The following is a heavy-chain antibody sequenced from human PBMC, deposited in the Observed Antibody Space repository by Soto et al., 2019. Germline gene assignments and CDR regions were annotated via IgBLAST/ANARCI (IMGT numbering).Heavy chain of an antibody. Sequence: PSETLSLTCAVSGGSISSGGYSWSWIRQPPGKGLEWIGYIYHSGSTYYNPSLKSRVTISVDTSKNQFSLKLSSVTAADTAVYYCARDKIGSGSYLDYWGQGTLVTVS. CDR2: IYHSGST. CDR1: GGSISSGGYS. J-gene: IGHJ4*02. D-gene: IGHD3-10*01. CDR3: ARDKIGSGSYLDY. V-gene: IGHV4-30-2*05.